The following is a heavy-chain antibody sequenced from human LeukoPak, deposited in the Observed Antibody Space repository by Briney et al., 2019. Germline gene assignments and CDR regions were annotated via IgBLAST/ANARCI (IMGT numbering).Heavy chain of an antibody. CDR1: GYTFTSYY. CDR3: AREYADYDSSGYYYSEWFY. CDR2: INPSGGST. J-gene: IGHJ4*02. V-gene: IGHV1-46*01. D-gene: IGHD3-22*01. Sequence: ASVKVSCKASGYTFTSYYMHWVRQAPGQGLEWMGIINPSGGSTSCAQKFQGRVTMTRDMSTSTAYMELRSLRSDDTAVYYCAREYADYDSSGYYYSEWFYWGQGTLVTVSS.